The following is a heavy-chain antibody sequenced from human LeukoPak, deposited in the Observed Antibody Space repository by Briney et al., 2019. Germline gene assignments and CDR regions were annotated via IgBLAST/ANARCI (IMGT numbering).Heavy chain of an antibody. CDR2: ISAYNGNT. CDR1: GYTFTSYG. Sequence: ASVKVSCKASGYTFTSYGISWVRQAPGQGLEWMGWISAYNGNTNYAQKLQGRVTMTTDTSTSTAYMELRSLRSDDTAVYYCARDDAVAGTFDYWGQGALVTVSS. V-gene: IGHV1-18*01. D-gene: IGHD6-19*01. CDR3: ARDDAVAGTFDY. J-gene: IGHJ4*02.